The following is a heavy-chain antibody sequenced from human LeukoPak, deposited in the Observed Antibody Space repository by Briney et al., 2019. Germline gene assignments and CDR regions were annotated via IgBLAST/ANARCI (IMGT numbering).Heavy chain of an antibody. CDR3: ANQWVQLWSPFDY. V-gene: IGHV3-7*01. Sequence: GGSLRLSCAASGFTFSRYWMSWVRQAPGKGLEWVANIKQDGSVKNYVDSVKGRFTISRDNAKNSLYLQMNSLRVKDTAVYYCANQWVQLWSPFDYWGQGTLVTVSS. J-gene: IGHJ4*02. CDR1: GFTFSRYW. CDR2: IKQDGSVK. D-gene: IGHD5-18*01.